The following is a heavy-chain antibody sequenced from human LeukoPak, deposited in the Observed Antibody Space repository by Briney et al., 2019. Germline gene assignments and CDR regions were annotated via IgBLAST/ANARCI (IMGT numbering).Heavy chain of an antibody. D-gene: IGHD6-13*01. V-gene: IGHV1-18*01. J-gene: IGHJ6*03. CDR2: ISAYNGNT. Sequence: ASVNVSYKASVYSFTSYCISWVRQAPAQGLEWMGRISAYNGNTNYAQKLQGRVTMTTDTSTSTAYMELRSLRSDDTAVYYCARVDGYSSSWYGSYMDVWGKGTTVTVSS. CDR1: VYSFTSYC. CDR3: ARVDGYSSSWYGSYMDV.